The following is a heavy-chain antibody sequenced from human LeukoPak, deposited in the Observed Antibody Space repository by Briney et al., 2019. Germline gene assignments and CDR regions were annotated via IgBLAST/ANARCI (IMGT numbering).Heavy chain of an antibody. Sequence: ASVKVSCKASGYPFSSYDINWVRQATGQGPEWMGWMNPNSGDTGYAQKFQGRVTVTRDTSISTAYMDLSSLRSEDTAVYYCARVSVAGTGGVVYWGQGTLVTVSS. CDR3: ARVSVAGTGGVVY. CDR1: GYPFSSYD. D-gene: IGHD6-19*01. J-gene: IGHJ4*02. V-gene: IGHV1-8*01. CDR2: MNPNSGDT.